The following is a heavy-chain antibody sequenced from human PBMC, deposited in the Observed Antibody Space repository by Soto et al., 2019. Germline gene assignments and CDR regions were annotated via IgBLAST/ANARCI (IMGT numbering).Heavy chain of an antibody. J-gene: IGHJ3*02. CDR2: ISSRSAYI. V-gene: IGHV3-21*01. Sequence: NPGGSLRLSCGASGFTFSSYSMNWVRQAPGKGLEWVSSISSRSAYIFYADSVKGRFIISRDNAKNSLYLQMNSLRAEDTAVYYCARTGEIHSAFDIWGQGTMVTVSS. CDR1: GFTFSSYS. CDR3: ARTGEIHSAFDI. D-gene: IGHD3-10*01.